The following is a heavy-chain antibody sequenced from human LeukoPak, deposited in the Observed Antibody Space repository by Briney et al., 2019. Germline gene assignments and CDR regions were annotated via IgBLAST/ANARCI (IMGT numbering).Heavy chain of an antibody. J-gene: IGHJ3*02. CDR3: AKLRQWLVRAAFDI. D-gene: IGHD6-19*01. V-gene: IGHV3-23*01. Sequence: PGGSLRLSCAASGFAFSNYAMSWVRQAPGKGLEWVSSLSGGGDSRYYADSVMGRFTISRDNSKNTLYLQMNSLRAEDTAVYYCAKLRQWLVRAAFDIWGQGTMVTVSS. CDR1: GFAFSNYA. CDR2: LSGGGDSR.